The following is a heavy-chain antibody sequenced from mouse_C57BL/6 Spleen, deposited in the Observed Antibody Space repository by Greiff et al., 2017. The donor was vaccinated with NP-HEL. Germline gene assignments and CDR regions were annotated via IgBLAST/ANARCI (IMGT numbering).Heavy chain of an antibody. CDR3: TRDGGEGYAMDY. CDR2: ISSGGDYI. V-gene: IGHV5-9-1*02. Sequence: EVQGVESGEGLVKPGGSLKLSCAASGFTFSSYAMSWVRQTPEKRLEWVAYISSGGDYIYYADTVKGRFTISRDNARNTLYLQMSSLKSEDTAMYYCTRDGGEGYAMDYWGQGTSVTVSS. J-gene: IGHJ4*01. D-gene: IGHD1-1*01. CDR1: GFTFSSYA.